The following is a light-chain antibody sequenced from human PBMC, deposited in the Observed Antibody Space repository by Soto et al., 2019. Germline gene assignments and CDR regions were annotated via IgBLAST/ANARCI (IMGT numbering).Light chain of an antibody. CDR2: GAS. V-gene: IGKV3D-15*01. CDR1: QSVRSN. Sequence: EKVMTQSPVTLSVSPGERATLSCRASQSVRSNLAWYQQKPGQAPRLLIGASTRATGIPDRFSDSGSGTDFTLTISRLEPEDFAVYYCQQFAASPRTFGQGTKV. CDR3: QQFAASPRT. J-gene: IGKJ1*01.